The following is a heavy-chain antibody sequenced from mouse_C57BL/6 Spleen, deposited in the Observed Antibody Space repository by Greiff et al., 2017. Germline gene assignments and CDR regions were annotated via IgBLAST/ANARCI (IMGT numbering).Heavy chain of an antibody. CDR2: ISSGSSTI. Sequence: EVMLVESGGGLVKPGGSLKLSCAASGFTFSDYGMHWVRQAPEKGLEWVAYISSGSSTIYYADTVKGRFTISRDNAKNTLFLQRTSLRSEDTAMYYCARRWYDYGDYYAMDYWGQGTSVTVSS. J-gene: IGHJ4*01. CDR3: ARRWYDYGDYYAMDY. V-gene: IGHV5-17*01. CDR1: GFTFSDYG. D-gene: IGHD2-4*01.